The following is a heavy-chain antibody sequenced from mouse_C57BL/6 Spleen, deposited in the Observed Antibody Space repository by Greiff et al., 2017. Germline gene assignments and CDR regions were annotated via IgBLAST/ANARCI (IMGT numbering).Heavy chain of an antibody. CDR1: GYTFTSYW. D-gene: IGHD2-3*01. Sequence: VQLQQPGAELVMPGASVKLSCKASGYTFTSYWMHWVKQRPGQGLEWIGEIDPSDSYTNYNQKFKGKSTLTVDKSSSTAYMQLSSLTSEDSAVYYCARTGIYDGYDLYAMGYWGQGTSVTVAS. J-gene: IGHJ4*01. V-gene: IGHV1-69*01. CDR2: IDPSDSYT. CDR3: ARTGIYDGYDLYAMGY.